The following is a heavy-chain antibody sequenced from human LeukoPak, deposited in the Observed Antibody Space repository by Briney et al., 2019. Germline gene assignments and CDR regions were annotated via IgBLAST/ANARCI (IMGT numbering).Heavy chain of an antibody. CDR1: GYGFPWYG. CDR2: IYPGDSDT. Sequence: GESLKIYCQGSGYGFPWYGMGWARQMPGKGLEWMGIIYPGDSDTRYSPPFKGQVTISADKSITAAYLQWGSLSASDTAMYYCVRHTHYYRSTTTHRPQAVVYWGQGTLVTVSS. D-gene: IGHD3-22*01. J-gene: IGHJ4*02. CDR3: VRHTHYYRSTTTHRPQAVVY. V-gene: IGHV5-51*01.